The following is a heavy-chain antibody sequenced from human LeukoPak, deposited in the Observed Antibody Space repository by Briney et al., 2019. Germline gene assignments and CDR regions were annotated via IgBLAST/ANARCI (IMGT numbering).Heavy chain of an antibody. CDR2: INHSGST. J-gene: IGHJ5*02. CDR1: GGSFSGYY. Sequence: PSETLSLTCAVYGGSFSGYYWSWIRQPPGKGLEWIGEINHSGSTNYNPSLKSRVTISVDTYKNQFSLKLSSVTAADTAVYYCARASSGNTRTMSWFDPWGQGTLVTVSS. CDR3: ARASSGNTRTMSWFDP. D-gene: IGHD2-2*01. V-gene: IGHV4-34*01.